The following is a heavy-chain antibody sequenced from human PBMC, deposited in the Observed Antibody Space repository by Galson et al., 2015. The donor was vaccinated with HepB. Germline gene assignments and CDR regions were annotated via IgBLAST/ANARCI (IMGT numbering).Heavy chain of an antibody. D-gene: IGHD5-18*01. V-gene: IGHV3-33*01. CDR3: VRGPWLTGMVTSLDY. Sequence: SLRLSCAVSGFTFSTYGMHWVRQAPGKGLEWVALIWNHGRDSSYADPVQGRFTISRDNSQNMMYLQMNSLRVEDTAVYYCVRGPWLTGMVTSLDYWGQGALVTVSS. CDR1: GFTFSTYG. J-gene: IGHJ4*02. CDR2: IWNHGRDS.